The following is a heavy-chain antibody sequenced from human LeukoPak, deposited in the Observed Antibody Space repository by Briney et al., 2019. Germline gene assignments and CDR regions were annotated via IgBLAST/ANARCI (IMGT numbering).Heavy chain of an antibody. CDR1: GFPFSSYA. CDR3: ARGGGLDV. J-gene: IGHJ6*02. D-gene: IGHD3-16*01. CDR2: INHNGNVN. Sequence: GGSLRLSCAASGFPFSSYAMSWVRQAPGKGLEWVASINHNGNVNYYVDSVKGRFTISRDNAKNSLYLQMSNLRAEDTAVYFCARGGGLDVWGQGATVTVSS. V-gene: IGHV3-7*03.